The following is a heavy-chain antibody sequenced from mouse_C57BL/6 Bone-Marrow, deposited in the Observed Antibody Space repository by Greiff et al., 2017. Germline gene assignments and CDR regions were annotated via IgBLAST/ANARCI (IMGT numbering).Heavy chain of an antibody. Sequence: QVQLQQPGAELVKPGASVKLSCKASGYTFTSYWMNWVKQRPGQGLEWIGMIHPNSGSTNYNEKFKSKATLTVDKSSSTAYMQHSSLTSEDSAVYYCTRSSIFDFWGQGTTLTVSS. CDR2: IHPNSGST. V-gene: IGHV1-64*01. J-gene: IGHJ2*01. CDR1: GYTFTSYW. CDR3: TRSSIFDF.